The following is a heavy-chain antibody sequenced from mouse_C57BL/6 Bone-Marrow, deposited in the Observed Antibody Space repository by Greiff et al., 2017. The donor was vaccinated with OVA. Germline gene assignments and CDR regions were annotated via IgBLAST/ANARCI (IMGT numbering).Heavy chain of an antibody. D-gene: IGHD3-2*02. J-gene: IGHJ3*01. CDR2: IWSGGST. CDR1: GFSFTSYG. Sequence: QVHVKQSGPGLVQPSQSLSITCTVSGFSFTSYGVHWVRQSPGKGLEWLGVIWSGGSTDYNAAFISRLSISKDNSKSQVFFKMNSLQADDTAIYYCARDSSGYRFAYWGQGTLVTVSA. CDR3: ARDSSGYRFAY. V-gene: IGHV2-2*01.